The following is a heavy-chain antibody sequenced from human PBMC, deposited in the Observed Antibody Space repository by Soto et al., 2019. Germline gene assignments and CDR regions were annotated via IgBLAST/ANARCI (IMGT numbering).Heavy chain of an antibody. CDR1: GFTFSDPY. D-gene: IGHD2-2*01. J-gene: IGHJ6*02. CDR3: ARTRRGLGLDV. CDR2: TRNKVDSYTT. Sequence: PXVSLRLSCAASGFTFSDPYMDWVRQAPGKGLEWVGRTRNKVDSYTTEYAASVKGRFTISRDDSKNSLYLQMNSLKTEDTAVYYCARTRRGLGLDVWGQGTTVTVSS. V-gene: IGHV3-72*01.